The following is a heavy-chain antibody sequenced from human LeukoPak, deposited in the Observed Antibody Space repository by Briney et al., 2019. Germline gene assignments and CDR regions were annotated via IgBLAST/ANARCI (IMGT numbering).Heavy chain of an antibody. CDR3: AKAAGDYWSGNYYYYMDV. CDR1: GFTFSSYE. J-gene: IGHJ6*03. V-gene: IGHV3-48*03. Sequence: GGSLRLSCAASGFTFSSYEMNWVRQAPGKGLEWISYISSSGDTIYYADSVKGRFTISRDNAKNSLYLQMNSLRAEDTALYYCAKAAGDYWSGNYYYYMDVWGKGTTVTVSS. CDR2: ISSSGDTI. D-gene: IGHD3-3*01.